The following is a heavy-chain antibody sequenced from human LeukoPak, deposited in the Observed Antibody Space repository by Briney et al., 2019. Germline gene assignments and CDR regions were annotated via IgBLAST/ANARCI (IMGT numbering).Heavy chain of an antibody. CDR1: GFTFSSYA. V-gene: IGHV3-23*01. CDR3: AQAKRDSSSWTGSYYYYGMDV. Sequence: GGSLRLSCAASGFTFSSYAMSWVRQAPGKGLEWVSAISGSGGSTYYADSVKGRFTISRDNSKNTLYLQMNSLRAGDTAVYYCAQAKRDSSSWTGSYYYYGMDVWGKGTTVTVSS. D-gene: IGHD6-13*01. CDR2: ISGSGGST. J-gene: IGHJ6*04.